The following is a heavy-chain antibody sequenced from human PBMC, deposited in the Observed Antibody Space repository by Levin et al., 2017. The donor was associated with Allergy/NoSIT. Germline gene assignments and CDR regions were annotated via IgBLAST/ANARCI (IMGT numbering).Heavy chain of an antibody. CDR3: TKGSNSGWNWFDP. CDR2: INTSGNNI. Sequence: GGSLRLSCAVSGFTVSSYEMNWVRQAPGKGLEWLAYINTSGNNIQYADSVKGRFTISRDNAKNALCLQMDSLRAEDTAIYYCTKGSNSGWNWFDPWGQGALVTVSA. CDR1: GFTVSSYE. D-gene: IGHD6-19*01. V-gene: IGHV3-48*03. J-gene: IGHJ5*02.